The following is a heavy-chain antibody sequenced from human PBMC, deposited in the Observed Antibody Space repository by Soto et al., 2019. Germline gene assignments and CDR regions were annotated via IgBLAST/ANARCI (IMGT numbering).Heavy chain of an antibody. Sequence: GGSLRLSCAASGFTFSDYYMSWIRQAPGKGLEWVSYISSSSSYTNYADSVKGRFTISRDNAKNSLYLQMNSLRAEDTAVYYCARVFTSGPRPYYFDYWGQGTLVTVSS. J-gene: IGHJ4*02. V-gene: IGHV3-11*06. D-gene: IGHD2-15*01. CDR2: ISSSSSYT. CDR3: ARVFTSGPRPYYFDY. CDR1: GFTFSDYY.